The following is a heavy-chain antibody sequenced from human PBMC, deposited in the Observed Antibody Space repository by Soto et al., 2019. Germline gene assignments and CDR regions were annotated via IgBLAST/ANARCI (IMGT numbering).Heavy chain of an antibody. CDR3: ARRRYYDFWIGNFDY. D-gene: IGHD3-3*01. J-gene: IGHJ4*02. CDR1: GFTFSSYS. V-gene: IGHV3-48*01. Sequence: PGGSLRLSCAASGFTFSSYSMNWVRQAPGKGLEWVSSISSSSTIYYADSVKGRFTISRDNAKNSLYLQMNSLRAEDTAVYYCARRRYYDFWIGNFDYWGQGTLVTVSS. CDR2: ISSSSTI.